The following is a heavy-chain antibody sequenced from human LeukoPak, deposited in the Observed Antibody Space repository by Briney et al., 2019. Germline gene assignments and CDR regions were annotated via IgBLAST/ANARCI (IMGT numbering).Heavy chain of an antibody. CDR1: GDSISSGGYY. J-gene: IGHJ5*02. Sequence: SETLSLTCTVSGDSISSGGYYWSWTRQPAGKGLEWIGRIYTSGSTNYNPSLKSRVTMSVDTSKNQFSLKLSSVTAADTAVYYCARLAQYCSSTSCYFMFDPWGQGTLVTVSS. V-gene: IGHV4-61*02. CDR2: IYTSGST. D-gene: IGHD2-2*01. CDR3: ARLAQYCSSTSCYFMFDP.